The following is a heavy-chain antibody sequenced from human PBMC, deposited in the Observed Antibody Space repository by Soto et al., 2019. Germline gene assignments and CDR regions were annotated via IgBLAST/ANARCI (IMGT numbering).Heavy chain of an antibody. D-gene: IGHD3-3*01. CDR3: ATLPTIFGVVFGDY. V-gene: IGHV1-24*01. CDR2: FDPEDVET. Sequence: ASVKVSCKVSGYTLTELSMHWVRQAPGKGLEWMGGFDPEDVETIYAQKFQGRVTMTEDTSTDTAYMELSSLRSEYTAVYYCATLPTIFGVVFGDYWGQGTLVTVSS. J-gene: IGHJ4*02. CDR1: GYTLTELS.